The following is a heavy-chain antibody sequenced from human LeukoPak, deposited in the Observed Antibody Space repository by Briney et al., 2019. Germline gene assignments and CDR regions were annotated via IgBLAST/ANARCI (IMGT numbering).Heavy chain of an antibody. CDR2: ISSSGSTI. D-gene: IGHD2-15*01. CDR1: GFTFSSYE. V-gene: IGHV3-48*03. Sequence: PGGSLRLSCAASGFTFSSYEMNWDRQTPGKGLEWISYISSSGSTIYYADSVKGRFTISRDNAKNSLYLQMNSLRAEDTAVYYCARVAASSYYYMDVWGKGTTVTISS. CDR3: ARVAASSYYYMDV. J-gene: IGHJ6*03.